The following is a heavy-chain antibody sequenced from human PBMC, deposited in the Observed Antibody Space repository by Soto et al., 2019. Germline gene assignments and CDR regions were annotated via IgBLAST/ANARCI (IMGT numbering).Heavy chain of an antibody. Sequence: GGSLRLSCAASGFTFSSYAMHWVRQAPGKGLEWVAVISYDGSNKYYADSVKGRFTISRDNSKNTLYLQMNSLRAEDTAVYYCARARLQSELDYWGQGTLVTVSS. CDR1: GFTFSSYA. CDR3: ARARLQSELDY. D-gene: IGHD6-25*01. V-gene: IGHV3-30-3*01. J-gene: IGHJ4*02. CDR2: ISYDGSNK.